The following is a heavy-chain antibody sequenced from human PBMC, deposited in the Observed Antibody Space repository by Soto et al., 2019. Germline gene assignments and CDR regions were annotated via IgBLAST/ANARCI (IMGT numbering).Heavy chain of an antibody. D-gene: IGHD3-10*01. CDR1: GGSISSYY. Sequence: SETLSLTCTVSGGSISSYYWSWIRQPPGKGLEWIGYIYYSGSTNYNPSLKSRVTISVDTSKNQFSLKLSSVTAADTAVYYCARVPSITMVRGVIRYFDYWGQGTLVTVSS. CDR2: IYYSGST. CDR3: ARVPSITMVRGVIRYFDY. J-gene: IGHJ4*02. V-gene: IGHV4-59*01.